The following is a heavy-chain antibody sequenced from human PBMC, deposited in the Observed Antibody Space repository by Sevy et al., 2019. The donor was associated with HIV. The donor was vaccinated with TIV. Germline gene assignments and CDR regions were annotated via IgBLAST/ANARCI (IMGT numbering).Heavy chain of an antibody. CDR3: ARDIGFSGKYYGF. V-gene: IGHV4-31*03. J-gene: IGHJ4*02. Sequence: SETLSLTCTVSGGSISSGYYYWSWIRQHPGKGLEWIGYIYYSGSTYYNPSLKSRVTISVDPSKNQSSLKLSSVTPADTAGYYCARDIGFSGKYYGFWGQGTLVTVSS. CDR2: IYYSGST. CDR1: GGSISSGYYY. D-gene: IGHD1-26*01.